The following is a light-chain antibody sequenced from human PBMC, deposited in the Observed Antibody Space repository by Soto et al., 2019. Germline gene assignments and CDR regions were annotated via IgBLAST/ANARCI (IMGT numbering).Light chain of an antibody. J-gene: IGKJ1*01. CDR1: QSVSSY. V-gene: IGKV3-11*01. CDR3: QQRSNWPWT. Sequence: EIVLTQSPATLSLSRGERATLXXRASQSVSSYLAWYQQKPGQAPRXIIYDASNRATGIPARFSGSGSGTDFTLTISSLEPEDFAVYYCQQRSNWPWTFGQGTKVDIK. CDR2: DAS.